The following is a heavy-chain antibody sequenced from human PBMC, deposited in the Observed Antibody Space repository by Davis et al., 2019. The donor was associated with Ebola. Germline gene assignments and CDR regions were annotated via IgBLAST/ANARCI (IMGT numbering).Heavy chain of an antibody. D-gene: IGHD4-23*01. CDR3: AREGRWANWFDP. CDR1: GDSIKSDDHY. Sequence: GSLRLSCSVSGDSIKSDDHYWTWIRQSSGKGLEWIGYVSYTGSTKYNPSLKSRVTMSVDTSSNQFSLEMTSVTDADAAVYFCAREGRWANWFDPWGQGTLVTVSS. J-gene: IGHJ5*02. V-gene: IGHV4-61*08. CDR2: VSYTGST.